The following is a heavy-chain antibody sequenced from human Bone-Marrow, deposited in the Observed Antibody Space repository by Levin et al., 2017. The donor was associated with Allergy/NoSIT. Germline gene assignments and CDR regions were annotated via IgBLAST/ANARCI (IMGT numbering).Heavy chain of an antibody. CDR2: ISFGGDKT. J-gene: IGHJ4*02. D-gene: IGHD2-15*01. V-gene: IGHV3-30-3*01. CDR1: GFTFDTYA. CDR3: ARTPVPNATPMAYFDY. Sequence: QRGESLKISCAASGFTFDTYAMHWVRQAPGKGLEWVAVISFGGDKTHYADSVRGRFTISRDNSKNTLFLQMDSLRPEDTAVFFCARTPVPNATPMAYFDYWGQGTMVTVSS.